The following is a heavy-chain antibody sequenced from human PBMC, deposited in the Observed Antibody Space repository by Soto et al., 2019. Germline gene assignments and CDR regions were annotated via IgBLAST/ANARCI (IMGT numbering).Heavy chain of an antibody. J-gene: IGHJ5*02. CDR1: GYTFTSYG. CDR3: ARGENSSAP. CDR2: ISAYNANT. V-gene: IGHV1-18*01. Sequence: QVQLVQSGAEVKKPGASVKVSCKASGYTFTSYGINWVRQAPGQGLEWMGGISAYNANTHHSQKLQGRVTMTTDTCTTPAHMELRSLRSDATAVYYCARGENSSAPWGQGTLVTVSS.